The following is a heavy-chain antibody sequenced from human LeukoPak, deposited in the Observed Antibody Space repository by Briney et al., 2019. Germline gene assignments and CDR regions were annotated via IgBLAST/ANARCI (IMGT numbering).Heavy chain of an antibody. CDR2: IYYSGST. CDR3: AGGNGFYAD. CDR1: GGSISSYY. D-gene: IGHD2/OR15-2a*01. Sequence: PSETLSLTCTVSGGSISSYYWSWIRQPPGKGLEWIGYIYYSGSTNYNPSLKSRVTISVDTSNNQFSLKLTSVTAADTAVYYCAGGNGFYADWGQGTLVTVSS. V-gene: IGHV4-59*01. J-gene: IGHJ4*02.